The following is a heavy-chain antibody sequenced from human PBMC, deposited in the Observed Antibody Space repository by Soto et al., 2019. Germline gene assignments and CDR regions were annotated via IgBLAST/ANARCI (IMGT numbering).Heavy chain of an antibody. V-gene: IGHV4-59*01. Sequence: SETLSLTCTVSGGSISSYYWSWIRQPSGKGLEWIGYIYYSGSTNYNPSLKSRVTISVDTSKNQFSLKLSSVTAADTAVYYCARVRDILTGYYTNPSMDVWGQGTTVTVSS. CDR2: IYYSGST. J-gene: IGHJ6*02. CDR3: ARVRDILTGYYTNPSMDV. D-gene: IGHD3-9*01. CDR1: GGSISSYY.